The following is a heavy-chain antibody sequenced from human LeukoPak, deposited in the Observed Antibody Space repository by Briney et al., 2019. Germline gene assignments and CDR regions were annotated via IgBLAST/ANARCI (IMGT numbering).Heavy chain of an antibody. J-gene: IGHJ4*02. D-gene: IGHD1-26*01. V-gene: IGHV3-30*02. CDR3: ATDPSGTYSYYLHY. CDR1: GFTFSSYG. CDR2: IRDDGINK. Sequence: GGSLRLSCAASGFTFSSYGMHWVRQAPGKGLEWVAFIRDDGINKFYSDSVKGRFTISRDNSKNTLYLQMNSLRTEDTAVYYCATDPSGTYSYYLHYWGQGTLVTVSS.